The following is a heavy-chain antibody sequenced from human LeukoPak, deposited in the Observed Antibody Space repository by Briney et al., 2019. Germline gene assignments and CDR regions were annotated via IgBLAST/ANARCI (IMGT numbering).Heavy chain of an antibody. V-gene: IGHV3-53*01. J-gene: IGHJ6*02. CDR3: ARDLEYCSSTSCKEGYYYGMDV. CDR1: GFTVSSNY. D-gene: IGHD2-2*01. CDR2: IYSGGST. Sequence: PGGSLRLSCAASGFTVSSNYMSWVRQAPGKGLEWVSVIYSGGSTYYADSVKGRFIISRDNSKNTLYLQMNSLRAEDTAVYYCARDLEYCSSTSCKEGYYYGMDVWGQGTTVTVSS.